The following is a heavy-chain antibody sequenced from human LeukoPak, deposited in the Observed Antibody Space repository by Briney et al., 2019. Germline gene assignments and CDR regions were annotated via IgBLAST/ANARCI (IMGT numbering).Heavy chain of an antibody. V-gene: IGHV4-61*01. CDR3: ARVRYDLLTDY. Sequence: SETLSLTCTVSGYSISSGYYWSWIRQPPGKGLEWIGYIYYSGSTNYNPSLKSRVTISVDTSKNQFSLKLRSVTAADTAVYYCARVRYDLLTDYWGQGTLVTVSS. D-gene: IGHD3-9*01. J-gene: IGHJ4*02. CDR2: IYYSGST. CDR1: GYSISSGYY.